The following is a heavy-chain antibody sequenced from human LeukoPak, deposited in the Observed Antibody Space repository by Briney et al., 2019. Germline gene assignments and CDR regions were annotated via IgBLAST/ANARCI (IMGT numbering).Heavy chain of an antibody. Sequence: GGSLRLSCAASGLTVSTNYMTWVRQAPGKGPEWVSVLYSDGRTFYADSAKGRFTISRDNSKNTLDLQMNGLRAEDTAVYYCARVAYYGSGSSFDSWGQGTLVTVSS. J-gene: IGHJ4*02. D-gene: IGHD3-10*01. CDR3: ARVAYYGSGSSFDS. CDR2: LYSDGRT. V-gene: IGHV3-53*01. CDR1: GLTVSTNY.